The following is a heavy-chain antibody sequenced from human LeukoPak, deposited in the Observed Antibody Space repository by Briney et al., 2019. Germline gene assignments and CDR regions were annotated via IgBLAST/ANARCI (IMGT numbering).Heavy chain of an antibody. J-gene: IGHJ4*02. CDR1: GYSISSGYY. V-gene: IGHV4-38-2*02. D-gene: IGHD3-22*01. CDR3: ARIRFGYFDY. Sequence: SETLSLTCTVSGYSISSGYYWGWIRQPPGKGLEWIGSIYHSGSTYYNPSLKSRVTISVDTSKNQFSLKLSSVTAADTAVYYCARIRFGYFDYWGQGTLVTVSS. CDR2: IYHSGST.